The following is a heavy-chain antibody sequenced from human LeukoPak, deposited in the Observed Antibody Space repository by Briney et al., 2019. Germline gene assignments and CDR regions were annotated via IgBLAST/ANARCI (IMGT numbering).Heavy chain of an antibody. CDR1: GFTFSNYV. V-gene: IGHV3-33*06. Sequence: GGSLRLSCAASGFTFSNYVMHWVRQAPGKGPEWVAIISSDGSPKSYADSVKGRFTISRDNSKNTVYLQMDSLRAEDTAVYYCAKDHLNRGWSYFDSWGQGTLVTVSS. J-gene: IGHJ4*02. CDR2: ISSDGSPK. CDR3: AKDHLNRGWSYFDS. D-gene: IGHD6-19*01.